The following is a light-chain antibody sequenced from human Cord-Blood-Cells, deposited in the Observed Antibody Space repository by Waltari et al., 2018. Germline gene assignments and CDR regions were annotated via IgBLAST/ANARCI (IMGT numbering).Light chain of an antibody. CDR2: LGS. J-gene: IGKJ2*01. CDR1: QSLLHSNGYNY. Sequence: DIVMTQSPLSLPVTPGEPASISCRSSQSLLHSNGYNYLDWYLQKPGQSPQLLIYLGSNRASGVPDRFSGSGSGTDFTLKISRVEAEDVGVYYCMQALQTPPYTFGQGTKLVIK. V-gene: IGKV2-28*01. CDR3: MQALQTPPYT.